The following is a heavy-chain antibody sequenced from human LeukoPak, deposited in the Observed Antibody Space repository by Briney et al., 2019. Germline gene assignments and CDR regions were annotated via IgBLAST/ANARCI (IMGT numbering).Heavy chain of an antibody. CDR3: ARRDYTSVWFDP. J-gene: IGHJ5*02. Sequence: GESLKISCKASTYNFANYWIGWVRQVPGKGLEWMGLFYPAGSQTIYSPSFQGQVTISVDWSTSTVYLQWNTLKASDTAMYYCARRDYTSVWFDPWGQGTLVTVSS. CDR2: FYPAGSQT. CDR1: TYNFANYW. V-gene: IGHV5-51*01. D-gene: IGHD4-11*01.